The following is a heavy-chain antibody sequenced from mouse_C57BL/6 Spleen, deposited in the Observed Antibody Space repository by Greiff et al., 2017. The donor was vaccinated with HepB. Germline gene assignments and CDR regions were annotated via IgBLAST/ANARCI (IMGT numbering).Heavy chain of an antibody. D-gene: IGHD1-1*01. Sequence: VQVVESGPELVKPGASVKLSCKASGYTFTSYDINWVKQRSGQGLEWIGWIYPRDGSTKYNEKFKGKATLTVDTSSSTAYMELHSLTSEDSAVYFCARRGYYGSSLFDYWGQGTTLTVSS. J-gene: IGHJ2*01. V-gene: IGHV1-85*01. CDR3: ARRGYYGSSLFDY. CDR2: IYPRDGST. CDR1: GYTFTSYD.